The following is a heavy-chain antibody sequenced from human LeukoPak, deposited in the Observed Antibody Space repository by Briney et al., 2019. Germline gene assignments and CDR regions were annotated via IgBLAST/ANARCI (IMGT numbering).Heavy chain of an antibody. J-gene: IGHJ4*02. CDR3: ARRVAAGGTCMGY. D-gene: IGHD6-13*01. Sequence: GASVKVSCKASGYTFTSYDINWVRRATGQGLEWMGWMNPNSGNTGYAQKFQGRVTMTRNTSISTAYMELSNLRSEDTAVYYCARRVAAGGTCMGYWGQGTLVTVSS. CDR1: GYTFTSYD. V-gene: IGHV1-8*01. CDR2: MNPNSGNT.